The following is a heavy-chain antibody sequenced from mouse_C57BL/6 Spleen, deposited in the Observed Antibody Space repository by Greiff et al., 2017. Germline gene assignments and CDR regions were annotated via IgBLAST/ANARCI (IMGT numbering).Heavy chain of an antibody. Sequence: QVQLQQPGAELVKPGASVKLSCKASGYTFTSYWMQWVKQRPGQGLEWIGEIDPSDSYTNYNQKFKGKATLTVDTSSSTAYMQLSSLTSEDSAVYYCARYDYDYDCSFDGWGTGTTVTVAS. CDR2: IDPSDSYT. D-gene: IGHD2-4*01. J-gene: IGHJ1*03. V-gene: IGHV1-50*01. CDR3: ARYDYDYDCSFDG. CDR1: GYTFTSYW.